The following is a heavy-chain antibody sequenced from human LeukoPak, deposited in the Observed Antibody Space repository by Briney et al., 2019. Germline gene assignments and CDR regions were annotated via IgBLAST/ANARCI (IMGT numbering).Heavy chain of an antibody. D-gene: IGHD6-13*01. V-gene: IGHV3-23*01. CDR3: AKARAGDITAAFNY. Sequence: GGSLRLSCAASGFIFSSYAMNWVRQAPGKGLEWVSGISGSGGNTYYADSVKGRFTISRGNSENTLNLQMNSLRAEDTAIYYCAKARAGDITAAFNYWGQGTLVTVSS. J-gene: IGHJ4*02. CDR2: ISGSGGNT. CDR1: GFIFSSYA.